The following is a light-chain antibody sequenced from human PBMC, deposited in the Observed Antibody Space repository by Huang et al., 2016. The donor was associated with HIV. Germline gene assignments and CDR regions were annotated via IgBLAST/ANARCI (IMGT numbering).Light chain of an antibody. CDR2: GAS. J-gene: IGKJ2*01. CDR1: QSVSNN. Sequence: EIVMTQSPATLSVSPGESGTLSCRASQSVSNNIAWYRQKPGQAPKLRIYGASTRATGIPARFSCSGSGTAFTLTISSLQSEDFAVYYCQQYNNWPPYTFGQGTKLEI. V-gene: IGKV3-15*01. CDR3: QQYNNWPPYT.